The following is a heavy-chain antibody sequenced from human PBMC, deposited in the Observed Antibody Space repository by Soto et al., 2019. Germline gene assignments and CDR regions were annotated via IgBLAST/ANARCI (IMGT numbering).Heavy chain of an antibody. V-gene: IGHV3-23*01. CDR3: VKFANLPPPADIYFHS. CDR2: VGTHGVTK. Sequence: EVQLLESGGGLVQTGESLRLSCGASGFTFSSHAMSWVRQAPGKGLEWVAVVGTHGVTKYYADSVKGRFTISRDNSRNTLSLQMNSLRAEDTAVYYCVKFANLPPPADIYFHSWGQGTLVTVSS. J-gene: IGHJ4*02. D-gene: IGHD2-2*02. CDR1: GFTFSSHA.